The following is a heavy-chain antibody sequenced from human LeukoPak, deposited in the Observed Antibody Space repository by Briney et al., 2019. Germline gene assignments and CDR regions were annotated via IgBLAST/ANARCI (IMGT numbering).Heavy chain of an antibody. CDR1: GGSISSYY. J-gene: IGHJ4*02. Sequence: PSETLSLTCTVSGGSISSYYWSWIRQPPGKGLEWIGYIYYSGSTNYNPSLKSRVTISVDTSKNQFSLKLSSVTAADTAVYYCASSVGGYNSDWGQGTLVTVSS. CDR3: ASSVGGYNSD. CDR2: IYYSGST. V-gene: IGHV4-59*01. D-gene: IGHD5-24*01.